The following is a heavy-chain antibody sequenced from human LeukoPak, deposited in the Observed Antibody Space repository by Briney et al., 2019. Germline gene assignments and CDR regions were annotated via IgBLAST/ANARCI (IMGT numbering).Heavy chain of an antibody. CDR2: INPSGGST. D-gene: IGHD6-13*01. CDR1: GYTFTSYY. V-gene: IGHV1-46*01. J-gene: IGHJ4*02. Sequence: ATVKVYCKASGYTFTSYYMHWVRQAPGQGLEWMGIINPSGGSTSYAQKFQGRVTMTRDTSTSTVYMELSSLRSEDTAVYYCARSGSKDRAAAGYFDYWGQGTLVTVSS. CDR3: ARSGSKDRAAAGYFDY.